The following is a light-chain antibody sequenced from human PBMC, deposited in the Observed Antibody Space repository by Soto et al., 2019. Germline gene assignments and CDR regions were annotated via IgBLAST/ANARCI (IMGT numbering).Light chain of an antibody. V-gene: IGLV2-14*01. CDR3: SSYASSSTPRV. CDR1: SSDIGGFNY. J-gene: IGLJ3*02. Sequence: QSALTQPASVSGSPEQSITISCTGTSSDIGGFNYVSWYQQHPGKAPKLIINEVSYRPSGVSSRFSGSKSGNTASLTISGLQAEDEADYYCSSYASSSTPRVFGGGTKLTVL. CDR2: EVS.